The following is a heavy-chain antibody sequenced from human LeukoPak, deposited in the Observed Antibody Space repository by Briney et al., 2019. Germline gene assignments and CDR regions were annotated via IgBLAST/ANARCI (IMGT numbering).Heavy chain of an antibody. CDR3: ARDYYDSSCPSGMDV. D-gene: IGHD3-22*01. CDR1: GFTFRRYD. V-gene: IGHV3-13*01. J-gene: IGHJ6*02. Sequence: GGSLRLSCAASGFTFRRYDMHWVRQGTGKGLEWVSSIGTAGETYDPGAVKGRFTILRKNTKNSLYLQINSLRAEATAVYYCARDYYDSSCPSGMDVWGQGTTVTVSS. CDR2: IGTAGET.